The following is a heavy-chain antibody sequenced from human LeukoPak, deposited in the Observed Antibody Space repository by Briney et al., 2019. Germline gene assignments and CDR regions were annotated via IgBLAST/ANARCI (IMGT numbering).Heavy chain of an antibody. CDR2: INHSGST. D-gene: IGHD3-22*01. V-gene: IGHV4-34*01. CDR3: ARGVLLRYRRFDL. Sequence: PSETLPLTCAVYGGSFSGYYWSWIRQPPGKGLEWIGEINHSGSTNYNPSLKSRVTISVDTSKNQFSLKLSSVTAADTAVYYCARGVLLRYRRFDLWGRGTLVTVSS. J-gene: IGHJ2*01. CDR1: GGSFSGYY.